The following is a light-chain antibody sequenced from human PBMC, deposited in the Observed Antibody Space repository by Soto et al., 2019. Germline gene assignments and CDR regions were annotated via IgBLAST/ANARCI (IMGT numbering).Light chain of an antibody. J-gene: IGKJ1*01. Sequence: DIQLTQSPSSLSGSIGDRVTITCRANHTISSWLAWYQQKPGKAPKLLIFDASTLESGVPSRFSGRGSETEFTLTISIPPPDDFAPSHYQYYNSHSTATFGPGTKVDIK. CDR2: DAS. CDR1: HTISSW. CDR3: QYYNSHSTAT. V-gene: IGKV1-5*01.